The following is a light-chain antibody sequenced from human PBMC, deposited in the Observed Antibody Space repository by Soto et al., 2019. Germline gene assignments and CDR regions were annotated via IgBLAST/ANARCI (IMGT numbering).Light chain of an antibody. CDR2: DVN. CDR3: SSYTGRNTGV. J-gene: IGLJ1*01. Sequence: QSALTQPASVSGSPGQSITISCTGTSSDVGGYNYVSWYQQHPGKAPKLMIYDVNNRPSGVSNRFSGSKSGTKASLTISGIQAEDEAYYYCSSYTGRNTGVFGTGTKVTVL. V-gene: IGLV2-14*01. CDR1: SSDVGGYNY.